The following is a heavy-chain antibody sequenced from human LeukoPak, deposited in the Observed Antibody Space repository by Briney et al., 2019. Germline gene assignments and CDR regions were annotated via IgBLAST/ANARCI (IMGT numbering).Heavy chain of an antibody. V-gene: IGHV3-15*01. CDR1: GFMFGEYS. J-gene: IGHJ4*02. CDR3: TTSSSVYIVVVTAITDY. Sequence: PGGSLRLSCADSGFMFGEYSISWVRQAPGKGLEWVGFIRSKTYGGTTDYAAPVKGRFTISRDDSKNTLYLQMNSLKTEDTAVYYCTTSSSVYIVVVTAITDYWGQGTLVTVSS. CDR2: IRSKTYGGTT. D-gene: IGHD2-21*02.